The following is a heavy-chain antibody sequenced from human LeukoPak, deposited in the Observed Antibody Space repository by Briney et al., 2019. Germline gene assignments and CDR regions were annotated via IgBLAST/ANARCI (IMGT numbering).Heavy chain of an antibody. CDR2: ISSSGSTI. J-gene: IGHJ4*02. V-gene: IGHV3-48*03. D-gene: IGHD1-26*01. Sequence: PGGSLRLSCAASGFTFSSYEMNWVRQAPGKGLEWVSYISSSGSTIYYADSVKGRFTISRDNAKNSLYLQMNSLRAEDTAVYYCAKDLIYSGSYRLGPWEPTPFFDYWGQGTLVTVSS. CDR3: AKDLIYSGSYRLGPWEPTPFFDY. CDR1: GFTFSSYE.